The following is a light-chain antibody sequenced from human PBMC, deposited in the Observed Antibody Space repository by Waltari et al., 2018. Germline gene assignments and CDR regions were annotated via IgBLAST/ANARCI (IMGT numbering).Light chain of an antibody. CDR1: GSDVGGYDY. Sequence: SALTQPASVSGSPGQSITFSCTGTGSDVGGYDYVSWYQQHPGKVPKLMIYEVSNRPSGVSNRFSGSKSGNTASLTISGLQAEDEADYYCLSYTSSSTYVFGTGTKVTVL. CDR3: LSYTSSSTYV. J-gene: IGLJ1*01. CDR2: EVS. V-gene: IGLV2-14*01.